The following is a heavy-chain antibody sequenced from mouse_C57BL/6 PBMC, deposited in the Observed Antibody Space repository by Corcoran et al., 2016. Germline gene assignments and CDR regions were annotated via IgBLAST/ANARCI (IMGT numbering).Heavy chain of an antibody. CDR1: GYTFTTYG. CDR2: INTYSGVP. CDR3: ASLYYYGSSLYYFDY. V-gene: IGHV9-3*01. Sequence: QIQLVQSGPELKKPGETVKISCKASGYTFTTYGMSWVKQAPGKGLKWMGWINTYSGVPTYADDFKGRFAFSLETSASTAYLQINNLKNEDTATYFCASLYYYGSSLYYFDYWGQGTTLTVSS. J-gene: IGHJ2*01. D-gene: IGHD1-1*01.